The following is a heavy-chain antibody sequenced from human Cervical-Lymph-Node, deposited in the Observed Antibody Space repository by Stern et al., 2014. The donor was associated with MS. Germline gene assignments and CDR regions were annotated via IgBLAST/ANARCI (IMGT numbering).Heavy chain of an antibody. Sequence: EVHLVESGGGLVQPGGSLRLSCAASGFTFSTYAFSWVRQAPGKGLEWVSSISDSGVYTYYADSVKGRFTISRDNSKSMVYLEMQSLRAEDTAVYHCAKDLGRGVVVVPLYGLDVWGQGTTVTVSS. CDR3: AKDLGRGVVVVPLYGLDV. CDR1: GFTFSTYA. V-gene: IGHV3-23*04. J-gene: IGHJ6*02. CDR2: ISDSGVYT. D-gene: IGHD2-2*01.